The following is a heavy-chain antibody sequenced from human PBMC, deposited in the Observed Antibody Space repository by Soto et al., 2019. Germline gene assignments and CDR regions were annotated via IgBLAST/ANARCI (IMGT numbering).Heavy chain of an antibody. CDR2: ISAYNGNT. CDR1: RYIFTNYG. D-gene: IGHD6-13*01. CDR3: ARVVSIAAAGQPLGYNWFDP. J-gene: IGHJ5*02. Sequence: ASVKVSCKAVRYIFTNYGISWVGQAPGQGLEWMGWISAYNGNTNYAQKLQGRVTMTTDTSTSTAYMELRSLRSDDTAVYYCARVVSIAAAGQPLGYNWFDPWGQGTLVTVSS. V-gene: IGHV1-18*01.